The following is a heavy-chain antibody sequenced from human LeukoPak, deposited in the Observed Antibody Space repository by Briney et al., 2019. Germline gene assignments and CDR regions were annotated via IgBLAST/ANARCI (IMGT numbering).Heavy chain of an antibody. CDR2: MNPNSGNT. CDR1: GYTFTSYD. D-gene: IGHD6-19*01. V-gene: IGHV1-8*01. Sequence: GASVKVSCKASGYTFTSYDINWVRQATGQGLEWMGWMNPNSGNTGYAQKFQGRVTMTRNTSISTAYMELSSLRSEDTAVYYCARGPTLRGIAVAGTRYYFDYWGQGTLVTVSS. CDR3: ARGPTLRGIAVAGTRYYFDY. J-gene: IGHJ4*02.